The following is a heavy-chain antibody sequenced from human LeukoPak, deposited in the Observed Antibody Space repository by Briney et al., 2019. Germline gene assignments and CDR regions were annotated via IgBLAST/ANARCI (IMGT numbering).Heavy chain of an antibody. D-gene: IGHD3-16*01. V-gene: IGHV4-59*01. J-gene: IGHJ5*02. CDR1: GGSISSYY. CDR3: ARFTPQGYGWGGYNRFDP. CDR2: IYYSGST. Sequence: PSETLSLTCTVSGGSISSYYWNWIRQPPGKGLEWIGYIYYSGSTNYNPSLKSRVTISVETSKNQFSLNLTSVTAADTAVYYCARFTPQGYGWGGYNRFDPWGQGTLVTVSS.